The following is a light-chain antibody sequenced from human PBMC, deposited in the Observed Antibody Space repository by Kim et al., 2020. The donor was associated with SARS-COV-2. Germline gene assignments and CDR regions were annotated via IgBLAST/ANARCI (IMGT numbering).Light chain of an antibody. CDR2: RND. Sequence: VALGQTAEITCGGSSIGTKNVHGYQQGPGQAPVLVIYRNDGRPSVIPERFSGSNSGNTATLTISRAQAGDEADYYCQVWDTNAGWIFGGGTKLTVL. CDR1: SIGTKN. CDR3: QVWDTNAGWI. V-gene: IGLV3-9*01. J-gene: IGLJ2*01.